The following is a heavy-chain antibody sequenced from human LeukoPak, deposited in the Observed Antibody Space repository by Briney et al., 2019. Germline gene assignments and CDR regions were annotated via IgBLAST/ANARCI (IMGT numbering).Heavy chain of an antibody. Sequence: SETLSLTCTVSGGSISSYYWSWIRQPPGKGLELIGSTHHRGNTYYNPSLRSRVTISVDTSKNQLSLNLNSVTAADTAVYYCVRGSSWYNVPTHEYFQYWGQGILVTVSS. CDR2: THHRGNT. D-gene: IGHD6-13*01. CDR3: VRGSSWYNVPTHEYFQY. J-gene: IGHJ1*01. V-gene: IGHV4-59*04. CDR1: GGSISSYY.